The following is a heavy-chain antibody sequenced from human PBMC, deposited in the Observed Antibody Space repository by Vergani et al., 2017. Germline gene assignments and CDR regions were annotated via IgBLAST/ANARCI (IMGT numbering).Heavy chain of an antibody. CDR1: GGTFSSYA. V-gene: IGHV1-69*13. CDR2: IIPIFGTA. Sequence: QVQLVQSGAEVKKPGSSVKVSCKASGGTFSSYAISWVRQAPGQGLEWMGRIIPIFGTANYAQKFQGRVTITADESTSTAYMELSSLRSEDTAVYYCASGGCSSTICYALRAKSYYGMDVWGQGTTVTVSS. J-gene: IGHJ6*02. D-gene: IGHD2-2*01. CDR3: ASGGCSSTICYALRAKSYYGMDV.